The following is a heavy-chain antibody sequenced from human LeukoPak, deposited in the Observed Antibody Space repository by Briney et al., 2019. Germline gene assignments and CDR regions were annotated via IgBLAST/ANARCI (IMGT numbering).Heavy chain of an antibody. Sequence: PSGTLSLTCTVSGGSISSYYWSWIRQPPGKGLEWIGYIYYSGSTNYNPSLKSRVTISVDKSKNQFSLKLSSVTAADTAVYYCARVGGRRFDPWGQGTLVTVSS. J-gene: IGHJ5*02. V-gene: IGHV4-59*12. CDR1: GGSISSYY. CDR2: IYYSGST. CDR3: ARVGGRRFDP. D-gene: IGHD3-10*01.